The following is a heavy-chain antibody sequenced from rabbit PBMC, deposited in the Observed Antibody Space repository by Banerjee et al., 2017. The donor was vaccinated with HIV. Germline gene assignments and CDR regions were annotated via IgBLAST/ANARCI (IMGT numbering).Heavy chain of an antibody. V-gene: IGHV1S45*01. CDR3: ARGDAGTSYYTDL. Sequence: QEQLVESGGDLVKPGASLTLTCKASGFSFSSSYWICWVRQAPGKGPEWIACIYNGDGSTYYATWVNGRFTTSKTSSTTVTLQMTSLTAADTATYFCARGDAGTSYYTDLWGQGTLVTVS. J-gene: IGHJ4*01. CDR2: IYNGDGST. D-gene: IGHD8-1*01. CDR1: GFSFSSSYW.